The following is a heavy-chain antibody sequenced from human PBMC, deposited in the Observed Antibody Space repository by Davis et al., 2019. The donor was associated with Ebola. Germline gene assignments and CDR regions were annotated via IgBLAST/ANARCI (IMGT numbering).Heavy chain of an antibody. CDR2: ISYDGSNK. Sequence: GGSLRLSCAASGFTFSSYGMHWVRQAPGKGLEWVAVISYDGSNKYYADSVKGRFTISRDNSKNTLYLQMNSLRAEDTAVYYCAKEAGSYWYYYGMDVWGQGTTVTVSS. D-gene: IGHD1-26*01. CDR1: GFTFSSYG. V-gene: IGHV3-30*18. CDR3: AKEAGSYWYYYGMDV. J-gene: IGHJ6*02.